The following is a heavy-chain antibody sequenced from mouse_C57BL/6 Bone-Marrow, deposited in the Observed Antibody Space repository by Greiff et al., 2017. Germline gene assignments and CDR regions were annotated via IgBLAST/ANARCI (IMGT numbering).Heavy chain of an antibody. Sequence: EVQGVESGPGLAKPSQTLSLTCSVTGYSITSDYWNWIRKFPGNKLEYMGYIIYSGSTYYKPSLKSRISITRDTSKNQYYLQLNSVTTEDTATYYCARDYYGSLWYVDVWGTGTTVTVSS. D-gene: IGHD1-1*01. CDR2: IIYSGST. V-gene: IGHV3-8*01. CDR3: ARDYYGSLWYVDV. CDR1: GYSITSDY. J-gene: IGHJ1*03.